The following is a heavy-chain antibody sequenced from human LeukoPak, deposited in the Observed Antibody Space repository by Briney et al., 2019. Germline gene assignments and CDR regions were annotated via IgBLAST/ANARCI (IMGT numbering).Heavy chain of an antibody. V-gene: IGHV4-59*08. J-gene: IGHJ4*02. CDR3: ARLPHGGNEDLYYFDY. CDR1: GGSISSYY. Sequence: SETLSLTCTVSGGSISSYYWSWIRQPPGKGLEWIGYIYYSGSTNYNPSLKSRVTISVDTSKNQFSLKLSSVTAADTAVYYCARLPHGGNEDLYYFDYWGQGTLVTVSS. CDR2: IYYSGST. D-gene: IGHD4-23*01.